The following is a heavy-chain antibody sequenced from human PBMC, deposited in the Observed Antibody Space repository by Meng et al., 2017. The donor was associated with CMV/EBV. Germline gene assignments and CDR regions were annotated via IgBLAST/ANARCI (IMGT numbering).Heavy chain of an antibody. CDR1: GYPFSTYS. CDR2: IRTHNGDT. V-gene: IGHV1-18*01. J-gene: IGHJ4*02. CDR3: AGGEGNYYFDN. Sequence: ASVKVSCKTSGYPFSTYSMIWVRQAPGQGLEWMAWIRTHNGDTRYAQKVQGRVTVTTDTSTNTAYMELRSLTSDDTAVYYCAGGEGNYYFDNWGQGTLVTVSS.